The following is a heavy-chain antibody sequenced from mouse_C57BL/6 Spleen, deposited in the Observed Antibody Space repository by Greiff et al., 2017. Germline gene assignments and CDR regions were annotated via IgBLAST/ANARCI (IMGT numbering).Heavy chain of an antibody. CDR1: GYTFTDYE. Sequence: QVQLQQSGAELVRPGASVTLSCKASGYTFTDYEMHWVKQTPVHGLEWIGAIDPETGGTAYNQKFKGKAILTADKSSSTAYMELRSLTSADSAVYYWTRDGYLVSLDYWGQGTTLTVSS. V-gene: IGHV1-15*01. CDR3: TRDGYLVSLDY. CDR2: IDPETGGT. J-gene: IGHJ2*01. D-gene: IGHD2-3*01.